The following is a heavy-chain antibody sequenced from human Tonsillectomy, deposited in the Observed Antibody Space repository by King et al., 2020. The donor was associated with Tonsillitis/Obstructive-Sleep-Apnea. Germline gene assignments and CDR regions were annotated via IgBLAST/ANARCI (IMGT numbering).Heavy chain of an antibody. CDR1: GFTFSSYG. CDR3: AKDSRRYCSSTSCGRFDP. Sequence: QLVQSGGGVVQPGRSLRLSCAASGFTFSSYGMHWVRQAPGKGLEWVAVISYDGSNKYYADSVKGRFTISRDNSKNTLYLQMNSLRADDTAVYYCAKDSRRYCSSTSCGRFDPWGQGTLVTVSS. D-gene: IGHD2-2*01. J-gene: IGHJ5*02. V-gene: IGHV3-30*18. CDR2: ISYDGSNK.